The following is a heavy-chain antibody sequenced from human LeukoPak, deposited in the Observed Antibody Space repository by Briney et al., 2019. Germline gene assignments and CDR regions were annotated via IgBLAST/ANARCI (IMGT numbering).Heavy chain of an antibody. CDR1: GFAFSVYE. CDR2: ISSSGGTR. J-gene: IGHJ4*02. V-gene: IGHV3-48*03. CDR3: ATLTVASSFDY. Sequence: TGGSLRLSCAPSGFAFSVYEMYWVRQAPGKGLEWVSYISSSGGTRYYADSVKGRSTISRDNAKNSLYLQMNSLRAEDTAVYYCATLTVASSFDYWGQGTLVTVSS. D-gene: IGHD6-19*01.